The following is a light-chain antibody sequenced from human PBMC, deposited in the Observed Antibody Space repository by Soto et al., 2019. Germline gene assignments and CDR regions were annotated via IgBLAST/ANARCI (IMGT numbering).Light chain of an antibody. V-gene: IGKV3-20*01. CDR1: QSVSID. CDR3: QQYGSSPWT. Sequence: EIVMTQSPATLSVSPGERATLSCRASQSVSIDLAWYQQKPGQAPRLLIYGASNRATGIPDRFSGSGSGTDFTLTISRLEPEDFAVYYCQQYGSSPWTFGQGTKVDNK. CDR2: GAS. J-gene: IGKJ1*01.